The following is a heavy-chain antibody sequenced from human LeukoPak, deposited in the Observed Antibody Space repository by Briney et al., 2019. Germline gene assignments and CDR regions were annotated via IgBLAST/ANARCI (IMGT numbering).Heavy chain of an antibody. CDR3: VTGSGFAY. CDR1: GFTFSSYT. V-gene: IGHV3-74*01. J-gene: IGHJ4*02. CDR2: IYSDGSST. D-gene: IGHD6-19*01. Sequence: TGGSLRLSCAASGFTFSSYTMHWVRQAPEKGLVWVSRIYSDGSSTYADSVKGRFTISRDNARNTLYVQMNSLRAEDTAVYYCVTGSGFAYWGQGTLVAVSS.